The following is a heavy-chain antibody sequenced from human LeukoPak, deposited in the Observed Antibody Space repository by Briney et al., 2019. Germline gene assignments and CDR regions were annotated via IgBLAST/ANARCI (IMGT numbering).Heavy chain of an antibody. CDR2: ISAYNGNT. Sequence: ASVKVSCKASGYTFTSYGISWVRQAPGQGLEWMGWISAYNGNTNYAQKLQGRVTMTTDTSTSTAYMELRSLRSDDTAVYYCARDITRGGSGSYFLRFMYWGQGTLVTVSS. CDR3: ARDITRGGSGSYFLRFMY. V-gene: IGHV1-18*01. D-gene: IGHD3-10*01. J-gene: IGHJ4*02. CDR1: GYTFTSYG.